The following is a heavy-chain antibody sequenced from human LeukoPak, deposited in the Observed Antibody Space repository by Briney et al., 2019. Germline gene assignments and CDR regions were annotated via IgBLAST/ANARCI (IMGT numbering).Heavy chain of an antibody. V-gene: IGHV3-23*01. CDR1: GFTFSSYA. CDR2: ISGSGGST. CDR3: AKDCSGDRCYSNYFDY. J-gene: IGHJ4*02. D-gene: IGHD2-15*01. Sequence: PGGSLRLSCAASGFTFSSYAMSWVRQAPGKGLEWVSAISGSGGSTYYADSVKGRFTISRDNSKNTLYLQMNSLRAEDMAVYYCAKDCSGDRCYSNYFDYWGQGTLVTVSS.